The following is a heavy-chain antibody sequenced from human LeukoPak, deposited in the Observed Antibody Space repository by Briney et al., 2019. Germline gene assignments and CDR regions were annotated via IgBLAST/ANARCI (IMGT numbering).Heavy chain of an antibody. D-gene: IGHD3-22*01. CDR2: INPSGGST. Sequence: ASVKVSCKASGYTFTSYYMHWVRQAPGQGLEWMGIINPSGGSTSYAQKFQGRVTMTRDTSTSTVYMELSSLRSEDTAVYYCARVLVLVPRTRLYYYDSSGFELGYWGQGTLVTVSS. V-gene: IGHV1-46*01. J-gene: IGHJ4*01. CDR1: GYTFTSYY. CDR3: ARVLVLVPRTRLYYYDSSGFELGY.